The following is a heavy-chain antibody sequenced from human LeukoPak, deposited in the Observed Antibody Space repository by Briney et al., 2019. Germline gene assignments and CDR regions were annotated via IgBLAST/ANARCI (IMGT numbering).Heavy chain of an antibody. J-gene: IGHJ4*02. D-gene: IGHD6-19*01. V-gene: IGHV1-46*01. CDR1: GYTFTSYY. Sequence: ASVKVSCKASGYTFTSYYMHWVRQAPGQGLEWMGIINPSGGSTSYAQKFQGRVTITTDESTSTAYMELSSLRSEDTAVYYCASSPRSSGRKGGFDYWGQGTLVTVSS. CDR2: INPSGGST. CDR3: ASSPRSSGRKGGFDY.